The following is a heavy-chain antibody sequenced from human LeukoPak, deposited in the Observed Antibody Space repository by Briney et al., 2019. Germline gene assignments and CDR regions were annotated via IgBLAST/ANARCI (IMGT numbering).Heavy chain of an antibody. CDR1: GFTFSSYS. V-gene: IGHV3-21*01. CDR3: ARDPADSRGWYNY. J-gene: IGHJ4*02. CDR2: ISSSSSYI. D-gene: IGHD6-19*01. Sequence: PGGSLRLSCAASGFTFSSYSMNWVRQAPGKGLEWVSSISSSSSYIYYADSVKGRFTISRGNAKNSLYLQMNSLRAEDTAVYYCARDPADSRGWYNYWGQGALSPSPQ.